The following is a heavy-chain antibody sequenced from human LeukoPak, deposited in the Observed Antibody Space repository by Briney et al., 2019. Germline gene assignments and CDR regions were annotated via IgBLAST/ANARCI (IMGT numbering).Heavy chain of an antibody. D-gene: IGHD3-22*01. J-gene: IGHJ4*02. CDR3: ARDSPRSPMYYYDSSGYYVDY. CDR2: VWYDGSNK. CDR1: GFTFSSDG. Sequence: GGSLRLSCAASGFTFSSDGMHWVRQAPGKGLKWGAVVWYDGSNKYYADSVKGRFTISRDNSKNTLYLQMNSLRAEDTAVYYCARDSPRSPMYYYDSSGYYVDYWGQGTLVTVSS. V-gene: IGHV3-33*01.